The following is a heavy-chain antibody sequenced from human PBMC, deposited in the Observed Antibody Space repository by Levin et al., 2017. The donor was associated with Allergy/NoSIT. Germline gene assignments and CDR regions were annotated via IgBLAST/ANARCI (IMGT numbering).Heavy chain of an antibody. CDR1: GGSISSYY. D-gene: IGHD1-26*01. Sequence: SQTLSLTCTVSGGSISSYYWSWIRQPPGKGLEWIGYIYYSGSTNYNPSLKSRVTISVDTSKNQFSLKLSSVTAADTAVYYCARLLSGSYVDYWGQGTLVTVSS. J-gene: IGHJ4*02. CDR2: IYYSGST. CDR3: ARLLSGSYVDY. V-gene: IGHV4-59*01.